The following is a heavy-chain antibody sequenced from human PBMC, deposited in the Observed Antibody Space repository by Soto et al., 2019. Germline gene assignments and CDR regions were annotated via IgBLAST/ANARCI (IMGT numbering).Heavy chain of an antibody. D-gene: IGHD3-3*01. CDR3: ARVIYAFWRGYSPYYYSXXXXV. CDR2: IYYSGST. CDR1: GGSISSYY. J-gene: IGHJ6*02. Sequence: PSETLSLTCTVSGGSISSYYWSWIRQPPGKGLEWIGYIYYSGSTNYNPSLKSRVTITVDTSKNQFSLKLSSVTAADTAVYYCARVIYAFWRGYSPYYYSXXXXVWGQGTTVTVSS. V-gene: IGHV4-59*01.